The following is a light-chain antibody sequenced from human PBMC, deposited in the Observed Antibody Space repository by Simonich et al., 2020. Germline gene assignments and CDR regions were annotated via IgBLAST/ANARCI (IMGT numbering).Light chain of an antibody. Sequence: QSALTQPPSASGSPGQSVTISCTGTSSDVGGYNYVSWYQQHPGKAPKLMIYDVSKRPSGVSNRFSGSKSCNTASLTISGLQAEDEADYYCSSYTSSSTLVFGGGTKLTVL. J-gene: IGLJ3*02. V-gene: IGLV2-14*01. CDR3: SSYTSSSTLV. CDR2: DVS. CDR1: SSDVGGYNY.